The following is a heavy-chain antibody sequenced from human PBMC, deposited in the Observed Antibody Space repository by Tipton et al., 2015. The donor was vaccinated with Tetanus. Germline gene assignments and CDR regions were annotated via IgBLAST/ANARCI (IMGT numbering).Heavy chain of an antibody. CDR2: IYYSGSS. V-gene: IGHV4-39*01. Sequence: LRLSCSVSGGSISRGDYYWDWIRQPPGKGLEWIGSIYYSGSSYYNPSLESRVTISLDTSKNRFSLKLTSVTAADAAVYYCAGPSTTVTPRAFDVWGQGTMVTVSS. CDR1: GGSISRGDYY. D-gene: IGHD4-17*01. J-gene: IGHJ3*01. CDR3: AGPSTTVTPRAFDV.